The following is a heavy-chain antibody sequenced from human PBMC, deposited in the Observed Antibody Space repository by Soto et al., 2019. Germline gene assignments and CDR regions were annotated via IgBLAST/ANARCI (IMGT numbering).Heavy chain of an antibody. D-gene: IGHD4-17*01. CDR3: AKSVYGDYQNWFDP. V-gene: IGHV3-23*01. J-gene: IGHJ5*01. CDR2: ISGSGGST. Sequence: GGSLRLSCAASGLTFSSYAMSWVRQAPGKGLEWVSAISGSGGSTYYADSVKGRFTISRDNSKNTLYLQMHSLRAEDTAVYYCAKSVYGDYQNWFDPWGQGTLVTVSS. CDR1: GLTFSSYA.